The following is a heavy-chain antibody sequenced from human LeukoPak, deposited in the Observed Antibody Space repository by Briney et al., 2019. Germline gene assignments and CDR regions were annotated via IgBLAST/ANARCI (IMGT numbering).Heavy chain of an antibody. V-gene: IGHV4-39*07. J-gene: IGHJ2*01. Sequence: PSETLSLTCTVSGDSISSSKKYWGWVRQPPGKGLEWIGSIYYSGNTYYNPSLKSRVTISLDTSRNQFSLRLSSVTAADTAVYYCARVLPSSVAGNDGWYFDLWGRGTLVTVSS. CDR3: ARVLPSSVAGNDGWYFDL. CDR2: IYYSGNT. CDR1: GDSISSSKKY. D-gene: IGHD6-19*01.